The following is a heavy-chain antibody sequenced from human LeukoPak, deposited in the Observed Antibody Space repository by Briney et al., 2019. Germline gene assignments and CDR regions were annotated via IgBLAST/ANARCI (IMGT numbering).Heavy chain of an antibody. V-gene: IGHV4-39*07. CDR2: IYYSGST. CDR3: ARGITGTTTPPFDY. CDR1: GGSISSSSYY. D-gene: IGHD1-7*01. Sequence: SETLSLTCTVSGGSISSSSYYWGWIRQPPGKGLEWIGSIYYSGSTYYNPSLKSRDTISVDTSKNQFSLKLSSVTAADTAVYYCARGITGTTTPPFDYWGQGTLVTVSS. J-gene: IGHJ4*02.